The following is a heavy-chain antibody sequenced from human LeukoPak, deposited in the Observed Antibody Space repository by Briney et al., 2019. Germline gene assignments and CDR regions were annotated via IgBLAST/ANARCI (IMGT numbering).Heavy chain of an antibody. D-gene: IGHD1-26*01. J-gene: IGHJ5*02. V-gene: IGHV3-48*03. CDR3: ARERPFSGSYFDL. Sequence: GGSLRLSCAASGLTLSTFEMNWVRQAPGKGLEWLAYISASGISKYYADSVKGRFTISRDNANNSLYLQMNSLRADDTAFYYCARERPFSGSYFDLWGQGILVTVSS. CDR2: ISASGISK. CDR1: GLTLSTFE.